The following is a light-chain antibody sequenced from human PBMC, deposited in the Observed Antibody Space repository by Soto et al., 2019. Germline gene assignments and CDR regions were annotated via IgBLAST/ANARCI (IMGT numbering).Light chain of an antibody. CDR3: GAWDDRLTAYV. J-gene: IGLJ1*01. CDR2: DNY. CDR1: GSNVGYNS. Sequence: MVQFPGCGSGSNVGYNSVSWYQQLPGTAPKLLIYDNYKRPSGIPARFSGSKSGTSASLGITGLQTGDEADYYCGAWDDRLTAYVFGSGTKLTVL. V-gene: IGLV1-51*01.